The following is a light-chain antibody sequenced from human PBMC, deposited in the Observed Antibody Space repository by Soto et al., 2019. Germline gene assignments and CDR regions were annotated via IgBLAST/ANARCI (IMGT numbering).Light chain of an antibody. CDR1: SSNIGAGYD. Sequence: QAVVTQPPSVSGAPGQRVTISCTGSSSNIGAGYDVHWYQQLPGTAPKLLIYGNSNRPSGVPDRFSGSKSGTSASLAITGLQPEDEADYYCQSYDSSLSVSVIFGGGTKLTVL. CDR2: GNS. J-gene: IGLJ2*01. V-gene: IGLV1-40*01. CDR3: QSYDSSLSVSVI.